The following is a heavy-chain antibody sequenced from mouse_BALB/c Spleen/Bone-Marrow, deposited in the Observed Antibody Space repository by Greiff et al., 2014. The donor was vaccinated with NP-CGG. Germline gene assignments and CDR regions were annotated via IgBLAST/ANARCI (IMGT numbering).Heavy chain of an antibody. CDR2: IWGGGSK. J-gene: IGHJ1*01. CDR1: GFSLTSCG. V-gene: IGHV2-9*02. CDR3: ASVELWYFDV. Sequence: VQLQQSGPGLVAPSQSLSITCTVSGFSLTSCGVHWVRQPPGRGLEWLGVIWGGGSKNYNSALMTRLSISRDNSKNQVFLKLNTLQTDDTAMYYCASVELWYFDVWGAGTTVTVSS.